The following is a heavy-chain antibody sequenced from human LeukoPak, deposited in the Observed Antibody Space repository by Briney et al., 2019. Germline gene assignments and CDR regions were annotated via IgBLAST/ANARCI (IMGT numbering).Heavy chain of an antibody. CDR1: GGTFSNYA. D-gene: IGHD3-10*01. Sequence: SVKVSCKASGGTFSNYAISWVRQAPGQGLEWMGGIIPIFGTANYAQKFQGRVTITADESTSTAYMELSSLRSEDTAVYYCARDGSGSYSFDYWGQGTLVTVSS. CDR2: IIPIFGTA. CDR3: ARDGSGSYSFDY. V-gene: IGHV1-69*13. J-gene: IGHJ4*02.